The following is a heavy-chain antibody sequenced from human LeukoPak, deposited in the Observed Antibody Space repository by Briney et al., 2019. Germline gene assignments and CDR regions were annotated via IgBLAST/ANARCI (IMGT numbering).Heavy chain of an antibody. D-gene: IGHD2-2*02. Sequence: GGSLRLSCAASGFTFDDYAMHWVRHAPGKGLEWVSGISWNSGSIGYADSVKGRFTISRDNAKNSLYLQMNSLRAEDTALYYCAKAFCSSTSCYIGFWGQGTLVTVSS. J-gene: IGHJ4*02. CDR2: ISWNSGSI. CDR1: GFTFDDYA. V-gene: IGHV3-9*01. CDR3: AKAFCSSTSCYIGF.